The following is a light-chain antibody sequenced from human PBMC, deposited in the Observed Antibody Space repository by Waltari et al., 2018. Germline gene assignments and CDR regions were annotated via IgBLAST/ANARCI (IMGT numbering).Light chain of an antibody. V-gene: IGKV3-11*01. CDR2: DAS. J-gene: IGKJ1*01. CDR3: HHRT. CDR1: QSVSSY. Sequence: EIVLTQSPATQALSPGERATLSCMASQSVSSYLAWYQQKPGQPPRLLIYDASKRATGIPARFSGSGSGTDFTLTISSLEPEDFAVYYCHHRTFGQGTKVEV.